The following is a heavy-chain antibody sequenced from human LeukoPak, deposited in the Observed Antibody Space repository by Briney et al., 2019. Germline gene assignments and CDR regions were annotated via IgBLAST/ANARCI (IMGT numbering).Heavy chain of an antibody. V-gene: IGHV4-31*03. CDR2: IYYSGST. CDR1: GGSISSGGYY. J-gene: IGHJ4*02. CDR3: VRAPVVDCSSTSCYTPGFDY. D-gene: IGHD2-2*02. Sequence: SETLSLTCTVSGGSISSGGYYWSWIRQHPGKGLEWIGYIYYSGSTYYNPSLKSRVTISVDTSKNQFSLKLSSVTAADTAVYYCVRAPVVDCSSTSCYTPGFDYWGQGTLVTVSS.